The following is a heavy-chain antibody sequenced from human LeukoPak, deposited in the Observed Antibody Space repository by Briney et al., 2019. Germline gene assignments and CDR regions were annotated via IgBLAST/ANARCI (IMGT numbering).Heavy chain of an antibody. V-gene: IGHV4-34*01. CDR3: ARTGPPPLYYYYYMDV. CDR1: GGSFSGYY. D-gene: IGHD2-8*02. CDR2: INHSGST. J-gene: IGHJ6*03. Sequence: SETLSLTCAVYGGSFSGYYWSWVRQPPGKGLEWIGEINHSGSTNYNPSLKSRVTISVDTSKNQFSLKLSSVTAADTAVYYCARTGPPPLYYYYYMDVWGKGTTVTVSS.